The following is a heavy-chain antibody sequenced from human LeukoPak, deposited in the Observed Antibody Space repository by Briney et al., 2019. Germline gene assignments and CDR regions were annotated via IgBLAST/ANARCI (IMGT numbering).Heavy chain of an antibody. CDR1: GFTFSSYS. CDR2: ISSSSTYI. Sequence: GGSLRLSCAASGFTFSSYSMNWVRQAPGKGLEWVSSISSSSTYIYYADSVKGRFTISRDNAKNSLYLQMNSLRAEDTAVYYCARFMYNWNDEGLDYWGQGTLVTVSS. D-gene: IGHD1-20*01. V-gene: IGHV3-21*01. J-gene: IGHJ4*02. CDR3: ARFMYNWNDEGLDY.